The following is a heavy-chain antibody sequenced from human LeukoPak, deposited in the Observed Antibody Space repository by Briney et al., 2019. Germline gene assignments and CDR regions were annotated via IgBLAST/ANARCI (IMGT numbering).Heavy chain of an antibody. V-gene: IGHV1-2*02. D-gene: IGHD3-10*01. CDR1: GYSFSDFY. J-gene: IGHJ4*02. CDR2: INPNSGGT. CDR3: ARVEGYGSGSYIERDFDY. Sequence: ASVKVSCTASGYSFSDFYIHWLRQAPGQGLEWLGWINPNSGGTNFAQYFQGRVTMTRDTSTSTVYMELSSLRSDDTAVYYCARVEGYGSGSYIERDFDYWGQGTLVTVSS.